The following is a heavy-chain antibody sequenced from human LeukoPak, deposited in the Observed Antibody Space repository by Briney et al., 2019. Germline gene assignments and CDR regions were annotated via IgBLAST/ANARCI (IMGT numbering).Heavy chain of an antibody. D-gene: IGHD1-26*01. CDR3: WRGTRPTNFDY. CDR1: GGSFSGYY. CDR2: INHSGST. V-gene: IGHV4-34*01. Sequence: SETLSLTCAVYGGSFSGYYWSWIRQPPGKGLEWIGEINHSGSTNYNPSLKSRVTISVDTFKNQFSLKLSSVTAADPALYYRWRGTRPTNFDYWGQVTLVTVSS. J-gene: IGHJ4*02.